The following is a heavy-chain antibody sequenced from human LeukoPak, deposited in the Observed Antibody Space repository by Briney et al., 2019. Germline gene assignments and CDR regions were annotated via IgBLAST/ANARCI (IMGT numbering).Heavy chain of an antibody. CDR1: GFTFSSYW. V-gene: IGHV3-7*04. D-gene: IGHD3-22*01. CDR2: IKQGGSEK. CDR3: ARHRALDTSDYDH. J-gene: IGHJ4*02. Sequence: GGSLRLSCAASGFTFSSYWMSWVRQAPGKGLEWVASIKQGGSEKYYVDSVKGRFTISRDNAKNSLYLQMNSLRAEDTAVYYCARHRALDTSDYDHWGQGTLVTVSS.